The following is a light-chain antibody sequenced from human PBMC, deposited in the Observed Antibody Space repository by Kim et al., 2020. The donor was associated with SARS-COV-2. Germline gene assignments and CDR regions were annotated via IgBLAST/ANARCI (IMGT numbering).Light chain of an antibody. J-gene: IGKJ1*01. CDR1: RTVLYNSNNKNY. CDR2: WAS. Sequence: DIVMTQSPDSLAVSLGERATINCKSSRTVLYNSNNKNYLAWYQQKPGQPPKLLIYWASTRESGVPDRFSGSGSGTDFTLTISSLQAEDVAVYYCQQYFTTPKTFRQGTKVDLK. V-gene: IGKV4-1*01. CDR3: QQYFTTPKT.